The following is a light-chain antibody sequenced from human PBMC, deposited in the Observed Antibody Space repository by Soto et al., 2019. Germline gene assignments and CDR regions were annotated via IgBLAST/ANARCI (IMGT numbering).Light chain of an antibody. Sequence: IVLKESPDRLSFSPGERATLSCRASQSVSSNLAWYQQKPGQAPRLIIYGAYTRAAGIPATFSGSGSGTEFTLTISSLQSEDFAVYYCQQHNNWPPWTXGQGTKVDIK. CDR3: QQHNNWPPWT. J-gene: IGKJ1*01. CDR1: QSVSSN. V-gene: IGKV3-15*01. CDR2: GAY.